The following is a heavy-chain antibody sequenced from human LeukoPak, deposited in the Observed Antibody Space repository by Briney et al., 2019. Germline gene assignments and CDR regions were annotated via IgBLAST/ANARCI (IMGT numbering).Heavy chain of an antibody. J-gene: IGHJ4*02. D-gene: IGHD1-26*01. V-gene: IGHV4-61*02. Sequence: PSETLSLTCTVSGGSISSGSYYWSWIRQPAGKGLEWIGRIYTSGSTTYNSSLKSRVTISLDTSKNHFSLRLTSVTAADTAMYFCAREEMPGKFDYWGQGILVTVSS. CDR1: GGSISSGSYY. CDR3: AREEMPGKFDY. CDR2: IYTSGST.